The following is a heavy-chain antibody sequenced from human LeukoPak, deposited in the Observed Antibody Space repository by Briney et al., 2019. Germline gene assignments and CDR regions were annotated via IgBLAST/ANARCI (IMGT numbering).Heavy chain of an antibody. CDR2: IYYSGNT. Sequence: SETLSLTCTVSGVSISSSNSYWGWIRQPPGKGLEWIGSIYYSGNTYYNASLKSQVSISIDTSKNQFSLRLTSVTAADTAVYYCARDATYYYDSSGYLGHDAFDIWGQGTMVTVSS. CDR1: GVSISSSNSY. D-gene: IGHD3-22*01. V-gene: IGHV4-39*02. J-gene: IGHJ3*02. CDR3: ARDATYYYDSSGYLGHDAFDI.